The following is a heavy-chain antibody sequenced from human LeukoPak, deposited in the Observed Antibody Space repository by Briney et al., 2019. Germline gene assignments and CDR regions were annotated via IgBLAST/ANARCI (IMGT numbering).Heavy chain of an antibody. V-gene: IGHV3-7*01. CDR2: LHADGNEK. D-gene: IGHD5-12*01. CDR3: ASGGYSFDY. CDR1: GFSLSGYW. Sequence: PGGSLRLSCAAYGFSLSGYWMSWVRQAPGKGLEWVDRLHADGNEKTFVHSVKGRFTVSRDNAKNSLYLQMNSLRVEDTAVYYCASGGYSFDYLGQGTLVTVSS. J-gene: IGHJ4*02.